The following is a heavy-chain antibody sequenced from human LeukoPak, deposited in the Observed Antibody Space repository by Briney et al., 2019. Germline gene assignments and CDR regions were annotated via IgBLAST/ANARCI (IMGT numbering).Heavy chain of an antibody. CDR3: ARVAYSSGWYFFDY. D-gene: IGHD6-19*01. Sequence: ASVKVSCKASGYTFTSYAMHWVRQAPGQRLEWMGWINAGNGNTKYSRKFQGRVTITRDTSASTAYMELSSLRSEDTAVYYCARVAYSSGWYFFDYWGQGTLVTVSS. J-gene: IGHJ4*02. CDR1: GYTFTSYA. CDR2: INAGNGNT. V-gene: IGHV1-3*01.